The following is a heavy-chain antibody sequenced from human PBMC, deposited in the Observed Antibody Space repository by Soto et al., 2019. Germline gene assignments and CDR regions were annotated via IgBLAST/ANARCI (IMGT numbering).Heavy chain of an antibody. CDR2: IWYDGSNK. CDR1: GFTFSSYG. D-gene: IGHD2-15*01. V-gene: IGHV3-33*01. Sequence: QVQLVESGGGVAQPGRSLRLSCAASGFTFSSYGMHWVRQAPGKGLEWVAVIWYDGSNKYYADSVKGRFTISRDNSKNTLYLQMNSLRAEDTAVYYCARSQGYSDGWFDPWGQGTLVTVSS. CDR3: ARSQGYSDGWFDP. J-gene: IGHJ5*02.